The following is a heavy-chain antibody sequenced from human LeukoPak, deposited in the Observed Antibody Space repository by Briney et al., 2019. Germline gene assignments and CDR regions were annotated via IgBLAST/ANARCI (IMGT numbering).Heavy chain of an antibody. Sequence: PGGSLRLSCAVSGFTFSSYAMNWARQAPGKGLEWVSGISGSGAGTYYADSVKGRFTISRDNSKNTLYLQMYSLRAEDTAVYYCAKMVREFYTISYYFDYWGQGTLVTVSS. J-gene: IGHJ4*02. CDR2: ISGSGAGT. D-gene: IGHD2-8*01. CDR3: AKMVREFYTISYYFDY. CDR1: GFTFSSYA. V-gene: IGHV3-23*01.